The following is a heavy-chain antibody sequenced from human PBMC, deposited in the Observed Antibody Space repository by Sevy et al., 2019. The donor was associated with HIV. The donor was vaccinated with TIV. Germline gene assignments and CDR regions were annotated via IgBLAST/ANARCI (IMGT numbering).Heavy chain of an antibody. J-gene: IGHJ4*02. Sequence: ASVKVSCKPSGYTFSGYYIHWVRQAPGQGLEWMGWINPKSGGTNYAQKFQGRVTMTRDTSISTAYMELSRLRSDDTAVYYCARGGESLPYCGGDCYPDYWGQGTLVTVS. CDR2: INPKSGGT. CDR3: ARGGESLPYCGGDCYPDY. V-gene: IGHV1-2*02. D-gene: IGHD2-21*02. CDR1: GYTFSGYY.